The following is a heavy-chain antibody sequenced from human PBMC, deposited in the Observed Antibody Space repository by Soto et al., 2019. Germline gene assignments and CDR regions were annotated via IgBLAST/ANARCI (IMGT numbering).Heavy chain of an antibody. J-gene: IGHJ4*02. Sequence: SETLSLTCAVYGGSFSGYYWSWIRQPPGKGLEWIGEINHSGSTNYNPSLKSRVTISVGTSKNQFSLKLSSVTAADTAVYYCARITGTHDYWGQGTLVTVSS. D-gene: IGHD1-7*01. V-gene: IGHV4-34*01. CDR2: INHSGST. CDR3: ARITGTHDY. CDR1: GGSFSGYY.